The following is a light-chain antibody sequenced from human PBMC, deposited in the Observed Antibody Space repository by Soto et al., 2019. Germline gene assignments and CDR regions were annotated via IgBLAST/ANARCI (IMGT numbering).Light chain of an antibody. Sequence: IRVAQGPAARSASVADRVTIACRASQTISNFLNWYQKKPGKAPTLLIYSASSLQRGVPANFSGSGSGADFTLTISHVRPEDLATYYCQQTYSAPHTFGQGTKVDIK. J-gene: IGKJ2*01. V-gene: IGKV1-39*01. CDR1: QTISNF. CDR3: QQTYSAPHT. CDR2: SAS.